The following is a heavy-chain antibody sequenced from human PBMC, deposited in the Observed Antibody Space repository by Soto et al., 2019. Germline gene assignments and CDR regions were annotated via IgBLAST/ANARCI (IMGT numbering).Heavy chain of an antibody. CDR1: GYTFTSYA. J-gene: IGHJ3*02. D-gene: IGHD2-2*01. CDR2: INAGNGNT. CDR3: ARVTIYCSSTSCYADAFDI. V-gene: IGHV1-3*01. Sequence: QVQLVQSGAEVKKPGASVKVSCKASGYTFTSYAMHWVRQAPGQRLEWMGWINAGNGNTKYSQKFQGRVTITRDTXXSXAXRELSSLRSEDTAVYYCARVTIYCSSTSCYADAFDIWGQGTMVTVSS.